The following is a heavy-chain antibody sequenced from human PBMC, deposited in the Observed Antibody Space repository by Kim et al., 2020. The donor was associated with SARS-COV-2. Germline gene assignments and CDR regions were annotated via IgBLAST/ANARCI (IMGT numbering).Heavy chain of an antibody. Sequence: GESLKISCKGSGYSFTSYWISWVRQMPGKGLEWMGRIDPSDSYTNYSPSFQGHVTISADKSISTAYLQWSSLKASDTAMYYCARHELRGSPPTYWYFDLWGRGTLVTVSS. CDR1: GYSFTSYW. V-gene: IGHV5-10-1*01. J-gene: IGHJ2*01. D-gene: IGHD1-26*01. CDR2: IDPSDSYT. CDR3: ARHELRGSPPTYWYFDL.